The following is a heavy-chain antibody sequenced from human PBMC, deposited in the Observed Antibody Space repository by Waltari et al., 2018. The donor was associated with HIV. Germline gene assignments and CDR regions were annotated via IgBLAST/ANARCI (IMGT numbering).Heavy chain of an antibody. CDR3: ARGGFYGSGSKVN. CDR2: IKQDGSEK. J-gene: IGHJ4*02. CDR1: GFTFGSLW. Sequence: EVQLVESGGGLVKPGGSLRLSCAASGFTFGSLWLTWFCQAPGKGLEWVANIKQDGSEKYYVDSVNGRFTISRDNAENSLYLQMNSLRAEDTAVYYCARGGFYGSGSKVNWGQGTLVTVSS. D-gene: IGHD3-10*01. V-gene: IGHV3-7*04.